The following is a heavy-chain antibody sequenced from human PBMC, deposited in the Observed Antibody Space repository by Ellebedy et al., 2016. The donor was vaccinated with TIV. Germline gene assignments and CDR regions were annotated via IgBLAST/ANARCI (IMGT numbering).Heavy chain of an antibody. J-gene: IGHJ4*02. D-gene: IGHD6-19*01. CDR1: GFTFSSYA. CDR2: ISHTGSRK. Sequence: PGGSLRLSCAASGFTFSSYAMSWVRKAPGKGLEWVSTISHTGSRKYYANSVEGRVIISRDNSKRTLYLQMNSLRAEDTAVYYCAKGRGGGSDSSAPRYYFDSWGLGTLVTVSS. CDR3: AKGRGGGSDSSAPRYYFDS. V-gene: IGHV3-23*01.